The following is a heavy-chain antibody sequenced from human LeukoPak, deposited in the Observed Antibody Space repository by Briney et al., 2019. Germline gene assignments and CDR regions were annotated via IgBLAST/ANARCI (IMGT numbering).Heavy chain of an antibody. CDR2: ISAYNSNT. CDR3: AREVSGTYYPAGVGWLDP. J-gene: IGHJ5*02. D-gene: IGHD3-10*01. CDR1: GYTFTSYG. V-gene: IGHV1-18*01. Sequence: ASVKVSCKASGYTFTSYGINWVRQAPGQGLEWMGWISAYNSNTHYAQKLQGRVTMTTDTSTSTAYMEVRSLRSDDTAVYYCAREVSGTYYPAGVGWLDPWGQGTRVTVSS.